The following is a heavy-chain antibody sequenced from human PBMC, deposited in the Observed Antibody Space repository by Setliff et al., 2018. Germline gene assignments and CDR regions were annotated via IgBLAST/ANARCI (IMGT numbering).Heavy chain of an antibody. CDR2: IDQSGST. D-gene: IGHD3-10*01. CDR3: ARIAYGSGSYYFDY. CDR1: GGSVSSSSYY. V-gene: IGHV4-39*07. J-gene: IGHJ4*02. Sequence: SETLSLTCTVSGGSVSSSSYYWGWIRQPPGKGLEWIGDIDQSGSTNYNPSLRSRVTISIDTSKSQFSLNLSSVTAADTAVYYCARIAYGSGSYYFDYWGQGTLVTVSS.